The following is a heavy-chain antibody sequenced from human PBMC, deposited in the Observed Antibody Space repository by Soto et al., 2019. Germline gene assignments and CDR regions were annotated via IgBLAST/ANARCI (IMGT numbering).Heavy chain of an antibody. D-gene: IGHD3-22*01. CDR3: ARKGASYDSSGYLSYYFDS. CDR2: IKQDGSEK. J-gene: IGHJ4*02. Sequence: GSLRLSCAASGFSFSSYWMSWVRQAPGKGLEWVANIKQDGSEKYYVDSVKGRFTISRDNAKNSLYLQMNSLRAEDTAVYYCARKGASYDSSGYLSYYFDSWGQGTLVTVSS. V-gene: IGHV3-7*01. CDR1: GFSFSSYW.